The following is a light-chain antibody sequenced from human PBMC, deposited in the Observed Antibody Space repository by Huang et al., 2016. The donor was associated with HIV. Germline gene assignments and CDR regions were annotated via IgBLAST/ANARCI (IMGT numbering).Light chain of an antibody. J-gene: IGKJ2*01. Sequence: EIVMTQSPATLSLSPGERAILSCRASQSVNSKLAWYQQKPGQAPRLLIYGASTRATGVPGRFSGSGSGTEFTLTISSRQSEDFAVYYCQQYSKWPPNTFGQGTKLESK. CDR1: QSVNSK. CDR3: QQYSKWPPNT. V-gene: IGKV3-15*01. CDR2: GAS.